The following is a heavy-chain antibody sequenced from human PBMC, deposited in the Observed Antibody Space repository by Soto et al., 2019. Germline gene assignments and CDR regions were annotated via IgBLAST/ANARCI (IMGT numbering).Heavy chain of an antibody. V-gene: IGHV3-30*18. J-gene: IGHJ5*02. CDR1: GFTFSSYG. CDR2: ISYDGSNK. CDR3: AKDLVVPAANTRNWFDP. D-gene: IGHD2-2*01. Sequence: GGSLRLSCAASGFTFSSYGMHWVRQAPGKGLEWVAVISYDGSNKYYADSVKGRFTISRDNSKNTLYLQMNSLRAEDTAVYYCAKDLVVPAANTRNWFDPWGQGTLVTVS.